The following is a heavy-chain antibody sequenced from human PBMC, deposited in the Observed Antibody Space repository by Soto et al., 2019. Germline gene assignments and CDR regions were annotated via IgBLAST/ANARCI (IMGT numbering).Heavy chain of an antibody. CDR2: IKQDGSEK. D-gene: IGHD4-17*01. CDR3: AKVATTVVTPSWYYFDY. CDR1: GFTFSSYW. V-gene: IGHV3-7*03. J-gene: IGHJ4*02. Sequence: LRLSCAASGFTFSSYWMSWVRQAPGKGLEWVANIKQDGSEKYYVDSVKGRFTISRDNSKNTLYLQMNSLRAEDTAVYYCAKVATTVVTPSWYYFDYWGQGTLVTVSS.